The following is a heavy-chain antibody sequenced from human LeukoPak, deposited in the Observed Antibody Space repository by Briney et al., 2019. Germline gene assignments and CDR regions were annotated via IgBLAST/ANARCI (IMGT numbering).Heavy chain of an antibody. V-gene: IGHV5-51*01. J-gene: IGHJ4*02. Sequence: GESLKISCKGSGYTFIRFWIGWVRQMPGKGLEWMGIIYPGDSETRYSPSFQGQVTISVDESISTAYLQWSSLKASDTAVYYCATGGIYSSNFDYWGQGTLVTVSS. CDR2: IYPGDSET. CDR3: ATGGIYSSNFDY. CDR1: GYTFIRFW. D-gene: IGHD5-18*01.